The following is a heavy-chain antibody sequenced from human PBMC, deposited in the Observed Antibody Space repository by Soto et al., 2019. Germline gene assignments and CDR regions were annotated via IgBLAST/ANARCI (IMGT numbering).Heavy chain of an antibody. J-gene: IGHJ4*02. Sequence: PSAPLSITCAVSGDSIIRSHFYCGWVRQPRVKGCEWIGSIFYLGSLYYNPSLKSRVTLSADTSNNQFSLRLSSVTAADTAVYYCARVGSSGWSPDYWGQGTRVTVSS. V-gene: IGHV4-39*07. CDR2: IFYLGSL. CDR3: ARVGSSGWSPDY. CDR1: GDSIIRSHFY. D-gene: IGHD6-19*01.